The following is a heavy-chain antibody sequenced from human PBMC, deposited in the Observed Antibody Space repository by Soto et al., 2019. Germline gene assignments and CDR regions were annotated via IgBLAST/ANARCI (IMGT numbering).Heavy chain of an antibody. V-gene: IGHV1-18*04. D-gene: IGHD3-10*01. CDR3: ARVIYHSGSSYFDY. CDR1: GYTYTTYS. CDR2: INAYNGDT. J-gene: IGHJ4*02. Sequence: QVQLVQSGAEVEKPGASVKVSCRASGYTYTTYSLIWVRQAPGHGLEWTGWINAYNGDTNYVQKLQGRVTMTTDTSTSTAYMELRSLRSDDTAVYYCARVIYHSGSSYFDYWGQGTLVTVSS.